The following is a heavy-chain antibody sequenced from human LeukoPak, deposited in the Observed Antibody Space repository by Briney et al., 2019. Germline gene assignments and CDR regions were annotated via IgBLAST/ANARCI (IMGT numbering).Heavy chain of an antibody. CDR1: GYTFTNYG. Sequence: ASVKVSCKASGYTFTNYGISWVRQAPGQGLEWMGWISAYNGNTNYAQKLQGRVTMTTDTSTSTAYMELRSLRSDDTAVYYCARESYDSSGYPRSIFDYWGQGTLVTVSS. J-gene: IGHJ4*02. D-gene: IGHD3-22*01. V-gene: IGHV1-18*01. CDR3: ARESYDSSGYPRSIFDY. CDR2: ISAYNGNT.